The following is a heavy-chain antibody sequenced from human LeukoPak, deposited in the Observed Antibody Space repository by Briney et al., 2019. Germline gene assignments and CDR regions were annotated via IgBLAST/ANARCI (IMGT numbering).Heavy chain of an antibody. CDR1: GGSISSYY. J-gene: IGHJ6*02. CDR3: ARDYDYVWGSYPQPYGMDV. V-gene: IGHV4-4*07. CDR2: IYTSGST. D-gene: IGHD3-16*02. Sequence: PSETLSLTCTLSGGSISSYYWSWLRQPAGKGLEWLGRIYTSGSTNYNPSLKSRVTMSVDTSKTQFSLKLSSVTAADTAVYYCARDYDYVWGSYPQPYGMDVWGQGTTVTISS.